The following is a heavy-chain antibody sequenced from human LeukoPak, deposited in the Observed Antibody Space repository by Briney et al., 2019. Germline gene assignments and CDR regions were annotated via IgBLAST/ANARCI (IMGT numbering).Heavy chain of an antibody. Sequence: PGGSLRLSCAASGFTFSRYWMHWVRQAPGKGLVWVSCIKSDGSSTSIADSAKVRFTISRDNAKNTVYLQMNSLRAEDTAVYYCVRDNRSYNFDYWGQGTLVTVSS. V-gene: IGHV3-74*01. CDR2: IKSDGSST. CDR3: VRDNRSYNFDY. CDR1: GFTFSRYW. J-gene: IGHJ4*02. D-gene: IGHD1-26*01.